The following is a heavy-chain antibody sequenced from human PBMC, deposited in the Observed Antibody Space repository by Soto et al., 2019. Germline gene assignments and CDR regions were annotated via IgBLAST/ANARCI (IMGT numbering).Heavy chain of an antibody. V-gene: IGHV1-69*01. Sequence: QVQLVQSGAEVKKPGSSVKVSCKASGATFSSYAINWVRQAPGQGLAWMGGIIPIFGTTDYAQKFQGRLTITADESTTTAFMELSSLRAEDTAVYYCARSSLEPPFYSSCGRDVWGQGTTVTVSS. J-gene: IGHJ6*02. CDR2: IIPIFGTT. CDR1: GATFSSYA. CDR3: ARSSLEPPFYSSCGRDV. D-gene: IGHD1-1*01.